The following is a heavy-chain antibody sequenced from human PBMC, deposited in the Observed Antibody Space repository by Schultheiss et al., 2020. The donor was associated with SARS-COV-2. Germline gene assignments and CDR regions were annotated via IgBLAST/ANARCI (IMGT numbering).Heavy chain of an antibody. D-gene: IGHD2/OR15-2a*01. CDR3: TTDSPISGDY. CDR2: IKSKTDGGTT. CDR1: GFTFSSYA. V-gene: IGHV3-15*01. J-gene: IGHJ4*02. Sequence: GGSLRLSCAASGFTFSSYAMHWVRQAPGKGLEWVGRIKSKTDGGTTDYAAPVKGRFTISRDDSKNTLYLQMNSLKTEDTAVYYCTTDSPISGDYWGQGTLVTSPQ.